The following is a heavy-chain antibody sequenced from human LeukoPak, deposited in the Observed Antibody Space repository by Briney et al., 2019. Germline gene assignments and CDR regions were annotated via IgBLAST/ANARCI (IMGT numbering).Heavy chain of an antibody. CDR3: AREGREGYNYPALDF. V-gene: IGHV3-7*05. CDR2: MKHDGIEE. CDR1: GFSFGSYW. Sequence: QPGGSLRLSCVASGFSFGSYWMAWVRQAPGKGLEWVANMKHDGIEEYHVDSVKGRFTISRDNTKNSLYLHMSSLRVEDTAVYYCAREGREGYNYPALDFWGQGILVTVSS. J-gene: IGHJ4*02. D-gene: IGHD5-24*01.